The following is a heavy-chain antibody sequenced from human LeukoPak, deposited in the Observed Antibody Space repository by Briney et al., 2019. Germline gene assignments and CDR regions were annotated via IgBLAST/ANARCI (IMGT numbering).Heavy chain of an antibody. CDR2: ISYDGSNK. D-gene: IGHD3-10*01. CDR1: GLTFSSYA. CDR3: AKDRVIRGIMGAGDY. J-gene: IGHJ4*02. Sequence: GRSLRLSCAAPGLTFSSYAMHWVRQAPGKGLEWVSVISYDGSNKDYADSVKGRFTISRDNSRNTMYLQMNSLRAEDTAVYHCAKDRVIRGIMGAGDYWGQGTLVTVSS. V-gene: IGHV3-30*18.